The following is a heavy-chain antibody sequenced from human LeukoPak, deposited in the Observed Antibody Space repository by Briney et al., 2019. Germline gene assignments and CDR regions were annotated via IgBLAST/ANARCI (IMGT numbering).Heavy chain of an antibody. D-gene: IGHD3-22*01. V-gene: IGHV3-30*02. J-gene: IGHJ4*02. CDR2: IRYDGSNK. CDR3: AKSDGKVYDSSGYPDY. Sequence: GGSLRLSCAASGFTFSSYGMHWVRQAPGKGLEWVAFIRYDGSNKYYADSVKGRFTISRDNSKNTLYLQMNSLRAEDTAVYYCAKSDGKVYDSSGYPDYWGQGSLVTVSS. CDR1: GFTFSSYG.